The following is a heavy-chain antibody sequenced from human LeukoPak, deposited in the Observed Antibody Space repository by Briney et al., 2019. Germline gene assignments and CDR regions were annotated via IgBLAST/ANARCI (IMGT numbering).Heavy chain of an antibody. Sequence: SETLSLTCTVSGGSISSYYWSWIRQPPGKGLEWIGYIYYSGSTNYNPSLKSRVTMSVDTSKKQFSLKLSSVTAADTAVYYCARWTSNYYDSSGYYGRDHFDYWGQGTLVTVSS. CDR3: ARWTSNYYDSSGYYGRDHFDY. CDR2: IYYSGST. J-gene: IGHJ4*02. D-gene: IGHD3-22*01. CDR1: GGSISSYY. V-gene: IGHV4-59*08.